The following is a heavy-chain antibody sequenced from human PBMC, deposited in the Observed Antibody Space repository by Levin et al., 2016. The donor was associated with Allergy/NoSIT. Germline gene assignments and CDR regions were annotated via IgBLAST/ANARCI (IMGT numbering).Heavy chain of an antibody. Sequence: PGKGLEWIGSIYYSGSTYYNPSLKSRVTISVDTSKNQVSLKLSSVTAADTAVYYCARRFYYGSGREFDYWGQGTLVTVSS. CDR2: IYYSGST. CDR3: ARRFYYGSGREFDY. J-gene: IGHJ4*02. D-gene: IGHD3-10*01. V-gene: IGHV4-39*01.